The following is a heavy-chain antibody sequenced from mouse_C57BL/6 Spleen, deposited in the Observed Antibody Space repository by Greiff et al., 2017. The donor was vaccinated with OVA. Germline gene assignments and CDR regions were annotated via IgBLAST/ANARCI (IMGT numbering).Heavy chain of an antibody. CDR3: ATPFYYDYDGGWAY. J-gene: IGHJ3*01. V-gene: IGHV1-74*01. CDR2: IHPSDSDT. D-gene: IGHD2-4*01. Sequence: QVHVKQPGAELVKPGASVKVSCKASGYTFTSYWMHWVKQRPGQGLEWIGRIHPSDSDTNYNQKFKGKATLTVDKSSSTAYMQLSSLTSEDSAVYYCATPFYYDYDGGWAYWGQGTLVTVSA. CDR1: GYTFTSYW.